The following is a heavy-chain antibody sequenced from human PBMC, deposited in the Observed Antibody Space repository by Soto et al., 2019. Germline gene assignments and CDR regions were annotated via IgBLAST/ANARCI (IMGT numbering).Heavy chain of an antibody. V-gene: IGHV1-2*04. D-gene: IGHD3-9*01. CDR2: INPNSGGT. J-gene: IGHJ4*02. CDR3: ARGQELRYFDWLLLLY. CDR1: GYTFTGYY. Sequence: ASVKVSCKASGYTFTGYYIHWVRQAPGQGLEWMGWINPNSGGTNNAQKFQGWVTMTSDTSISTAYMELSRLRSDDTAVYYCARGQELRYFDWLLLLYWGQGTLVTVSS.